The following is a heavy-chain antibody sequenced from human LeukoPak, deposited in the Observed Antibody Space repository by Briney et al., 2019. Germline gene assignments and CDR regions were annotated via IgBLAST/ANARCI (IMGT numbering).Heavy chain of an antibody. CDR3: ARAYCSSTSCYFHYYYYMDV. D-gene: IGHD2-2*01. Sequence: SETLSLTCTVSGYSISSGYYWGWIRQPPGEGLEWIGSIYHSGSTYYNPSLKSRVTISVDTSKNQFSLKLSSVTAADTAVYYCARAYCSSTSCYFHYYYYMDVWGKGTTVTVSS. CDR1: GYSISSGYY. V-gene: IGHV4-38-2*02. J-gene: IGHJ6*03. CDR2: IYHSGST.